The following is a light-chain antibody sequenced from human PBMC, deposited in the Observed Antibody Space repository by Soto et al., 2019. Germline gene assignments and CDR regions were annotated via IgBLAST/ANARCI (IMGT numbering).Light chain of an antibody. CDR1: QSMSSW. CDR2: DTS. Sequence: DIQMTQSASTLSASVGDRVTITCRASQSMSSWLAWYQQKPGKAPKLLIYDTSSLESGVPSRFSGSGSGTEFTLTISSLQPDDFAIYYCQQYSSYWTFGQGTKVEIK. J-gene: IGKJ1*01. CDR3: QQYSSYWT. V-gene: IGKV1-5*01.